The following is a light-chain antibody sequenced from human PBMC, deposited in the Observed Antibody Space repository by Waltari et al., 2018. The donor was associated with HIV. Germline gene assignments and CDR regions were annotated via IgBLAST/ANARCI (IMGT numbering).Light chain of an antibody. CDR1: SSNIGKRY. CDR2: DND. V-gene: IGLV1-51*01. CDR3: GAWDVSRSGGV. Sequence: QSVLTQPPSVSAAPGQKVTISCSGSSSNIGKRYVSWYQHLPGTAPKLLIYDNDRRPSAMPDRFSGSKSGASATLVITGLQTGDEADYYCGAWDVSRSGGVFGGGTKLTVL. J-gene: IGLJ3*02.